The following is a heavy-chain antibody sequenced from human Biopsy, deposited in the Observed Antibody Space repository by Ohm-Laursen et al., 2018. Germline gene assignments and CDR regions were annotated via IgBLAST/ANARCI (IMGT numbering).Heavy chain of an antibody. CDR3: ARTRAHNFGALEF. CDR1: GFSLSSTGMR. CDR2: IDWDDDK. J-gene: IGHJ4*01. D-gene: IGHD1-1*01. V-gene: IGHV2-70*04. Sequence: TQTLTLTRSFSGFSLSSTGMRISWVRQPPGKALECLGRIDWDDDKFYSPSLETRLSLTKDTTTNQVVLTLTDVDPEDTATYYCARTRAHNFGALEFWGQGILVTVSS.